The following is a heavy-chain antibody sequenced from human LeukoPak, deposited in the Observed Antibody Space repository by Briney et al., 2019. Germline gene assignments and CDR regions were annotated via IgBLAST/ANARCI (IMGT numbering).Heavy chain of an antibody. CDR1: GFSFTTSG. J-gene: IGHJ4*02. V-gene: IGHV3-30*18. D-gene: IGHD3-16*01. CDR3: TKDHSDKGRAFEN. Sequence: GGSLRLSCAIAGFSFTTSGVHWVRQAPGKGLEWVGLMSSDGIKTYYADSVKGGSTAAKARSKDILYLEMNSLRAGDTTVYYCTKDHSDKGRAFENGGKGTRVTVSS. CDR2: MSSDGIKT.